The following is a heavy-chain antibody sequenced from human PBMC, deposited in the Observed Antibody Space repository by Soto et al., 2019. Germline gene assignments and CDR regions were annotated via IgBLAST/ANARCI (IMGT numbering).Heavy chain of an antibody. J-gene: IGHJ4*02. D-gene: IGHD4-17*01. Sequence: EVQLVESGGGLVQPGGSLRLSCAASGFTFSSYSMNWVRQAPGKGLEWVSYISSSSSTIYYADSVKGRLSISRDNAKNSLYLQMNSLRVEGTAVYYCERYLNYGLFDYWGQGTLVTVSS. CDR3: ERYLNYGLFDY. CDR1: GFTFSSYS. V-gene: IGHV3-48*01. CDR2: ISSSSSTI.